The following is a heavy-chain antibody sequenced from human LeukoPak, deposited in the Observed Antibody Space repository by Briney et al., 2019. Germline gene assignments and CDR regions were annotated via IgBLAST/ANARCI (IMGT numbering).Heavy chain of an antibody. V-gene: IGHV3-66*01. J-gene: IGHJ3*02. CDR1: GFSVSSYY. CDR2: THSGGTT. Sequence: GGSLRLSCAASGFSVSSYYMSWVRQAPGKGLEWVSVTHSGGTTYYVDSVKGRFIISRDNSKNTLFLQMNSLRVEDTAVYYCARYEYQLLGAFDIWGQGTMVTVSS. CDR3: ARYEYQLLGAFDI. D-gene: IGHD2-2*01.